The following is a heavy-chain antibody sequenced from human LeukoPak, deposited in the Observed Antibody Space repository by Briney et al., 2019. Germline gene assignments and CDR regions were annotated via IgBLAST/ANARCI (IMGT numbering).Heavy chain of an antibody. CDR3: ALAAAGLNYFDP. D-gene: IGHD6-13*01. CDR1: GYTFTGYY. CDR2: INPNSGST. Sequence: ASVKVSCKASGYTFTGYYMHWVRQAPGQGLEWMGWINPNSGSTNYAQKFQGRVTMTRDTSISTAYMDLSRLRSDDTAVYYCALAAAGLNYFDPWGQGTLVAVSS. J-gene: IGHJ5*02. V-gene: IGHV1-2*02.